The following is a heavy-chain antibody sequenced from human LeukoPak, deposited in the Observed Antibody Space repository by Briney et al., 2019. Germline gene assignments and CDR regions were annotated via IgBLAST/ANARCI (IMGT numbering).Heavy chain of an antibody. D-gene: IGHD2-2*01. Sequence: GGSLRLSCTASGFTFGDYAMSWFRQAPGKGPEWVGFIRSKAYGGTTENAASVKGRFTISRDDSKSIAYLQMNSLKTEDTAVYYCARGGVYCSSVSCSVDYWGQGILVTVSS. V-gene: IGHV3-49*03. CDR3: ARGGVYCSSVSCSVDY. J-gene: IGHJ4*02. CDR1: GFTFGDYA. CDR2: IRSKAYGGTT.